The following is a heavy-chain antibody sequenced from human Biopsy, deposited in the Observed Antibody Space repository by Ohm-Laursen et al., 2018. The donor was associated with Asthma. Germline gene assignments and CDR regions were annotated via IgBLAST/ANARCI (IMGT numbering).Heavy chain of an antibody. CDR2: IYSGGTS. D-gene: IGHD6-19*01. J-gene: IGHJ4*02. V-gene: IGHV3-53*01. CDR1: GFTVSRDH. Sequence: SLRLSCTASGFTVSRDHMFWVRQALGKGLEWVSVIYSGGTSDTADSVRGRFTISRDFYKNTLYLQMDSLRAEDTAVYYCARGDGSGWSQYYFDYWGQGTLVTVSS. CDR3: ARGDGSGWSQYYFDY.